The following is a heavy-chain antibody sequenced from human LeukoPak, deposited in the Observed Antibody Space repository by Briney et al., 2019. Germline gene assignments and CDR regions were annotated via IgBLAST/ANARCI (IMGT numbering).Heavy chain of an antibody. D-gene: IGHD6-13*01. V-gene: IGHV3-30*18. CDR3: AKDLTRIAAAGTSDY. CDR1: GFTFSSYG. CDR2: ISYDGSNK. J-gene: IGHJ4*02. Sequence: GGSLRLSCAASGFTFSSYGMHWVRQAPGKGLERVAVISYDGSNKYYADSVKGRFTISRDNSKNTLYLQMNSLRAEDTAVYYCAKDLTRIAAAGTSDYWGQGTLVTVSS.